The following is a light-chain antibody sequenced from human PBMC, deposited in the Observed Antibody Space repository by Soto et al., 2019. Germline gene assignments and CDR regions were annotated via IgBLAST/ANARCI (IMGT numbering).Light chain of an antibody. CDR2: GAS. CDR3: QQSGSSPNT. J-gene: IGKJ3*01. Sequence: EIVLTQSPGTLSLSPGESATLSCRASQSVSSSYLAWYQQKPGQAPRLLIYGASSRATGIQDRFSGSGSGTDFTLTIRRLEPEDFAVYYCQQSGSSPNTLGPGNQLDIK. V-gene: IGKV3-20*01. CDR1: QSVSSSY.